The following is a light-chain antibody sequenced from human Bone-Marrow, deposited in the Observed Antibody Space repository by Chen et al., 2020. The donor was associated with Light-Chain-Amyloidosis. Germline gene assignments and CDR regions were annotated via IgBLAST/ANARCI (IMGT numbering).Light chain of an antibody. V-gene: IGLV3-25*03. CDR1: DLPTKY. J-gene: IGLJ2*01. Sequence: SYELTQPPSVSVSPGQTARITCSGDDLPTKYAYWYQHKPGQAPLLVIHRDTERPAGISERFSGSRSGTTATLTSRGVQAEDEADYNCQSADSSGTYEGIFGGGTKLTFL. CDR2: RDT. CDR3: QSADSSGTYEGI.